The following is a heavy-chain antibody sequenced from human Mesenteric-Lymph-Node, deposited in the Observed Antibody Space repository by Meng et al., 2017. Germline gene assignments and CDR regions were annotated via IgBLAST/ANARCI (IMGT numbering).Heavy chain of an antibody. CDR2: ISAYNGNT. Sequence: QVQLVQSGVEVKKPGASVKVSCKVSGYTFTNYGISWVRQAPGQGLEWMGWISAYNGNTNYAQKFQGRVTMTTDTSTSTAYLDLRSLRSDDTAVYYCARGGVMVVSPLHLDYWGQGTLVTVSS. CDR3: ARGGVMVVSPLHLDY. D-gene: IGHD2-8*02. V-gene: IGHV1-18*01. CDR1: GYTFTNYG. J-gene: IGHJ4*02.